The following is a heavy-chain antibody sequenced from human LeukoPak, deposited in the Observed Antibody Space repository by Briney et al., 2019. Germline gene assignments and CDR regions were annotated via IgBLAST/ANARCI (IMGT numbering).Heavy chain of an antibody. Sequence: GGSLRLSCAASGFTFSSYSMYWVRQAPGKGLEWVSSISSSSSYIYYADSVKGRFTISRDNAKNSLYLQMNSLRAEDTAVYYCATYSTGDFDYWGQGTLVTVSS. CDR2: ISSSSSYI. CDR1: GFTFSSYS. V-gene: IGHV3-21*01. D-gene: IGHD2/OR15-2a*01. J-gene: IGHJ4*02. CDR3: ATYSTGDFDY.